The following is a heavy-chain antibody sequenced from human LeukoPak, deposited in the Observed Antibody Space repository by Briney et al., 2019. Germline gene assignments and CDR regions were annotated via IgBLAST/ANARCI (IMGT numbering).Heavy chain of an antibody. V-gene: IGHV4-30-4*01. CDR2: IYYSGST. Sequence: SETLSLTCTVSGGSISSGDYYWSWIRQPPGKGLEWIGYIYYSGSTYYNPSLKSRVTISVDTSKNQFSLKLSSVTAADTDVYYCARGKWLPNFGYWGQGTLVTVSS. J-gene: IGHJ4*02. CDR1: GGSISSGDYY. CDR3: ARGKWLPNFGY. D-gene: IGHD5-24*01.